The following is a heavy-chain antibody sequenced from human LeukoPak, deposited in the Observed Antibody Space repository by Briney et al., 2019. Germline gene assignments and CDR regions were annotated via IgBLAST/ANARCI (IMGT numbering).Heavy chain of an antibody. CDR2: IWYDGSNK. Sequence: GGSLRLSCAASGFTFSSYGMQWVRQAPGKGLEWVAIIWYDGSNKYYADSVKGRSTISRDNSRKTLYLQMNSLRAADTAVYYCASGGANFDLWGRGTLVTVSS. CDR3: ASGGANFDL. J-gene: IGHJ2*01. D-gene: IGHD3-16*01. V-gene: IGHV3-33*01. CDR1: GFTFSSYG.